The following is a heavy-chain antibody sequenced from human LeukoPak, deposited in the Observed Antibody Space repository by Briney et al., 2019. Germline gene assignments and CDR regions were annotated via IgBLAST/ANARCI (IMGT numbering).Heavy chain of an antibody. CDR1: GGSISSHY. V-gene: IGHV4-59*11. Sequence: SETLSLTCTVSGGSISSHYWSWIRQPPGKGLEWIAYLFDSVNTKDNPSLQSRLTLSADTSKNQFSLRLSSVTAADTAVYYCATIKRGSIFGYFDFWGQGIEVTVSS. CDR2: LFDSVNT. CDR3: ATIKRGSIFGYFDF. D-gene: IGHD5-18*01. J-gene: IGHJ4*02.